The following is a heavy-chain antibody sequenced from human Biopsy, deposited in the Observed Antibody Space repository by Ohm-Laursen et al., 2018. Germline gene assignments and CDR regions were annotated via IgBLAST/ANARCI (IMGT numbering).Heavy chain of an antibody. Sequence: SVKVSCKASGGTFTTYGFNWVRQAPGQGLEWMGRIIPIFGTANYAQKFQGRVTITADESTSTAYMELSSLRSDDTAVYYCARDALGGGSYRFFYWGQGSLVTVSS. J-gene: IGHJ4*02. CDR2: IIPIFGTA. CDR1: GGTFTTYG. CDR3: ARDALGGGSYRFFY. V-gene: IGHV1-69*13. D-gene: IGHD1-26*01.